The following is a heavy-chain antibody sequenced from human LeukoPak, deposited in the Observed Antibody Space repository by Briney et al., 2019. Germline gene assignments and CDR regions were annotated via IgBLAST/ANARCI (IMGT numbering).Heavy chain of an antibody. CDR3: AKGLAAADIV. Sequence: GGSLRLSRAASRFTFSNYAMSWDRQAPGKGLEWVSVINDSGGSTYYADSVKGRFTISRDNSKNTLYLQMNSLRAEDTAVYYCAKGLAAADIVWGQGTLVTVSS. CDR1: RFTFSNYA. J-gene: IGHJ4*02. CDR2: INDSGGST. D-gene: IGHD6-13*01. V-gene: IGHV3-23*01.